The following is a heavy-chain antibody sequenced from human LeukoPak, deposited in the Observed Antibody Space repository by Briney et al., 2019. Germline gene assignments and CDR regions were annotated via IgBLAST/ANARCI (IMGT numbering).Heavy chain of an antibody. J-gene: IGHJ6*03. CDR3: ARVIVDSSSSYYYYMDV. V-gene: IGHV1-69*05. D-gene: IGHD6-6*01. CDR2: IIPIFGTA. Sequence: SVKVSCKASGGTYSSYAIGWVRQAPGQGLEWMGRIIPIFGTANYAQKFQGRVTITTDESTSTAYMELSSLRSEDTAVYYCARVIVDSSSSYYYYMDVWGKGTTVTASS. CDR1: GGTYSSYA.